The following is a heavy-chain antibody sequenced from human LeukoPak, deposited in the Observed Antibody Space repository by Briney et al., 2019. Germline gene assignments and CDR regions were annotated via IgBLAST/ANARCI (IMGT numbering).Heavy chain of an antibody. CDR2: ISSSGSTI. CDR3: ARGSALYGSGSYQTGTTDY. Sequence: GGSLRLSCAASGFTFSSYEMNWVRQAPGKGLEWVSYISSSGSTIYYADSVKGRFTISRDNSKNTLYLQMNSLRAEDTAVYYCARGSALYGSGSYQTGTTDYWGQGTLVTVSS. CDR1: GFTFSSYE. J-gene: IGHJ4*02. D-gene: IGHD3-10*01. V-gene: IGHV3-48*03.